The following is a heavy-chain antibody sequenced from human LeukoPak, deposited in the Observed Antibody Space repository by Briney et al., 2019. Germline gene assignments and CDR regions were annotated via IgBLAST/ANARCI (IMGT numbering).Heavy chain of an antibody. J-gene: IGHJ4*02. CDR2: INPNNGDT. CDR3: ARVLAYGSGNSNDY. CDR1: GYTLTELS. V-gene: IGHV1-2*02. D-gene: IGHD3-10*01. Sequence: GASVKVSCKVSGYTLTELSMHWVRQAPGKGLEWMGWINPNNGDTMYREKFQGRVTMTRDTSISTVYMELSGLRSDDTAVYYCARVLAYGSGNSNDYWGQGTLVTVSS.